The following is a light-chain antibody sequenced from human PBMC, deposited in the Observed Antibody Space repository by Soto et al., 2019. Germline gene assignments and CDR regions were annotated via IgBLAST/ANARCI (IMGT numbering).Light chain of an antibody. CDR1: SSDVGAYNY. CDR2: DVS. J-gene: IGLJ1*01. Sequence: QSVLTQPASLSGSPGQSITISCTGTSSDVGAYNYVSWYQHHPGKAPKLLIYDVSIRPSGVSNRFSGSKSGNTASLTISGLQAEDEPDYYCNSYTPISDTRSAFGTGTKLTVL. CDR3: NSYTPISDTRSA. V-gene: IGLV2-14*01.